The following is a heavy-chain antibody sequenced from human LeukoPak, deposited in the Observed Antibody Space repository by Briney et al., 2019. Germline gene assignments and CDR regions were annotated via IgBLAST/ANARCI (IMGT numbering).Heavy chain of an antibody. V-gene: IGHV3-23*01. J-gene: IGHJ6*03. Sequence: GGSLRLSCAVSGFTFSNYAMTWVRQTPTRGLEWVSTVSGSGDSTYYADSVKGRFAISRDNSIGTVSLHMSSLRAEDTALYYCAKVRGPGNLNYINMDVWGKGTMVTVSS. D-gene: IGHD3-10*01. CDR3: AKVRGPGNLNYINMDV. CDR1: GFTFSNYA. CDR2: VSGSGDST.